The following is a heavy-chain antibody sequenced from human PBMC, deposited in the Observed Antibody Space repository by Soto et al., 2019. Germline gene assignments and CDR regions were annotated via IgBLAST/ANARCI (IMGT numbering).Heavy chain of an antibody. V-gene: IGHV3-49*03. D-gene: IGHD3-22*01. CDR1: GFTFGDYG. J-gene: IGHJ3*02. Sequence: GGSLRLSCTVSGFTFGDYGMSWFRQAPGKGLEWVGFIRSKAYGGTTEYAASVKGRFTISRDDSKSIAYLQMNSLKTEDTAVYYCTRVGFSMIATQGDAFDIWGQGTMVTVSS. CDR2: IRSKAYGGTT. CDR3: TRVGFSMIATQGDAFDI.